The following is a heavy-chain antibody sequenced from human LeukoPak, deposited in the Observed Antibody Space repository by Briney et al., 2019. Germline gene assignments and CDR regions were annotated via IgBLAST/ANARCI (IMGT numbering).Heavy chain of an antibody. J-gene: IGHJ4*02. CDR3: VKEANYSYYFDY. D-gene: IGHD5-18*01. CDR1: GFTFSSYA. CDR2: ISSNGGST. V-gene: IGHV3-64D*06. Sequence: GGSLRLSCSASGFTFSSYAMDWVRQAPGKGLEYVSTISSNGGSTYYADSVKGRFTISRDDSKNTLYLRMSSLRAEETAVYYFVKEANYSYYFDYWGQGTLVTVSS.